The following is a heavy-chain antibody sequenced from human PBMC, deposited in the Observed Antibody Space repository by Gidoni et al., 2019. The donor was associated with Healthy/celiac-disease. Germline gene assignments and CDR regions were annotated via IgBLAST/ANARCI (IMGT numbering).Heavy chain of an antibody. CDR1: GGSISSSSYY. CDR2: IYYSGST. J-gene: IGHJ4*02. CDR3: AREGSFDYQLQ. V-gene: IGHV4-39*07. D-gene: IGHD3-16*01. Sequence: QLQLQESGPGLVKPSETLSLTCTGAGGSISSSSYYWGWLRQPPGKGLELIGSIYYSGSTYYNPSLKSRVTISVDTSKNQFSLKLSSVTAADTAVYYCAREGSFDYQLQWGQGTLVTVSS.